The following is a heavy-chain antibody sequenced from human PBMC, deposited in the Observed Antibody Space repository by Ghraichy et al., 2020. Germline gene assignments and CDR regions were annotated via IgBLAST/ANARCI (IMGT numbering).Heavy chain of an antibody. CDR3: ARGERYYDSSGYPS. D-gene: IGHD3-22*01. V-gene: IGHV4-34*01. CDR1: GGSFSGYY. CDR2: INHSGST. Sequence: SETLSLTCAVYGGSFSGYYWSWIRQPPGKGLEWIGEINHSGSTNYNPSLKSRVTISVDTSRNQFSLKLSSVTAAETDVYYCARGERYYDSSGYPSWGQGTLVTVSS. J-gene: IGHJ5*02.